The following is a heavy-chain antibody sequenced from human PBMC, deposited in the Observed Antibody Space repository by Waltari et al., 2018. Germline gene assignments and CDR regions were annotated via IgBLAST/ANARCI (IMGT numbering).Heavy chain of an antibody. CDR1: GGTFSSYA. V-gene: IGHV1-69*01. Sequence: QVQLVQSGAEVKKRGPSEKGSCKAAGGTFSSYASSWVRKAPGQGLEWMGWIIPIFGTANYAQKFQGRVPITADESTSTAYMELSSLRSEDTAVYYCASPSVAVAGRTGPYGMDVWGQGTTVTVSS. J-gene: IGHJ6*02. CDR2: IIPIFGTA. CDR3: ASPSVAVAGRTGPYGMDV. D-gene: IGHD6-19*01.